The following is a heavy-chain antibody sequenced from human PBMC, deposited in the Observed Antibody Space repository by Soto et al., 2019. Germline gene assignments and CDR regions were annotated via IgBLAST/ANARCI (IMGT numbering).Heavy chain of an antibody. CDR1: GGSISSGGYS. Sequence: PSETLSLTCAVSGGSISSGGYSWSWIRQPPGKGLEWIGYIYHTGSTYYNPSLKSRVTISIDRSKNQFSLKLSSVTAADTAVYYCARAPLGPDAFDIWGQGTMVTVSS. CDR3: ARAPLGPDAFDI. J-gene: IGHJ3*02. D-gene: IGHD7-27*01. V-gene: IGHV4-30-2*01. CDR2: IYHTGST.